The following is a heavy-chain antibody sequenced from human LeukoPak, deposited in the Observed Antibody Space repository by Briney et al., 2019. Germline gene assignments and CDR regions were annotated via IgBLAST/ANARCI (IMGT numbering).Heavy chain of an antibody. Sequence: HPGGSLRLSCAASGFTFSSYAMSWVRQAPGKGLEWVSAISGSGGSTYYADSVKGRFTISRDNSKNTLYLQMNSLRAEDTAVYYCASRDWVWFGEFDDAFDIWGQGTMVTVSS. V-gene: IGHV3-23*01. CDR2: ISGSGGST. D-gene: IGHD3-10*01. CDR3: ASRDWVWFGEFDDAFDI. CDR1: GFTFSSYA. J-gene: IGHJ3*02.